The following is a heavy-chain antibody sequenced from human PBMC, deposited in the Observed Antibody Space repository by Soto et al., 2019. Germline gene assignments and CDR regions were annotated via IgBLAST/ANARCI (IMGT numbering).Heavy chain of an antibody. J-gene: IGHJ4*02. CDR1: GYSFTGYY. Sequence: GASVKVSCKASGYSFTGYYMHWVRQAPGQGLEWMGWIHPNSGGTNYAQKFQGRVTMTRDTSITTAYMEVSRLRSDDTAVYYCARGERDSGSAKDYWGQGTLVTVS. CDR2: IHPNSGGT. D-gene: IGHD5-12*01. V-gene: IGHV1-2*02. CDR3: ARGERDSGSAKDY.